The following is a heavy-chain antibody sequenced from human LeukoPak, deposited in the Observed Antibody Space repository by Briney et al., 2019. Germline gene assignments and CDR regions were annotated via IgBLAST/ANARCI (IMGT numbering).Heavy chain of an antibody. CDR2: ISGSGGST. Sequence: GGSLRLSCAASGFTFNNYAMSWVRQTPGKGLEWVSAISGSGGSTYYADSVKGRFTISRDNSKNTLYLQMNSLRAEDTAVYYCAKVVGTLVGAKQEFDYWGQGTLVTVSS. V-gene: IGHV3-23*01. J-gene: IGHJ4*02. CDR3: AKVVGTLVGAKQEFDY. CDR1: GFTFNNYA. D-gene: IGHD3-16*01.